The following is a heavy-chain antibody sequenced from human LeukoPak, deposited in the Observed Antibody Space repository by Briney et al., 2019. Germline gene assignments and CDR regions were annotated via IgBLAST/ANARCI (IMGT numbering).Heavy chain of an antibody. J-gene: IGHJ6*03. D-gene: IGHD6-13*01. CDR2: ISGSSIYI. V-gene: IGHV3-21*04. Sequence: GGSLRLSCATSGFTFSAYSMNWVRQAPGKGLEWVSSISGSSIYINYADSVKGRFTISRDNAKNSLYLQMNSLRAEDTAVYYCARDLGILQRNMDVWGKGTTVTISS. CDR1: GFTFSAYS. CDR3: ARDLGILQRNMDV.